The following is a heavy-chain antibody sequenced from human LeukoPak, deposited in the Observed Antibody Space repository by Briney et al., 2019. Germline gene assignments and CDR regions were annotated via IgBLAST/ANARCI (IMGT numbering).Heavy chain of an antibody. CDR1: GGSISSYY. CDR3: VRDAVGSNWFDP. V-gene: IGHV4-59*01. D-gene: IGHD1-26*01. Sequence: SETLSLTCTVSGGSISSYYWSWIRQPPGKGLEWIGYIYYSGSTNYNPSLKSRVTISVDTSKNQFSLKLSSVTAADTAVYYCVRDAVGSNWFDPWGQGTLVTVSS. J-gene: IGHJ5*02. CDR2: IYYSGST.